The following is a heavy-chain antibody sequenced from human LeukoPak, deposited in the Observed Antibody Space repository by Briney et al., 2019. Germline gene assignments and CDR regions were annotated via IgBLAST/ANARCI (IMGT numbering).Heavy chain of an antibody. J-gene: IGHJ4*02. V-gene: IGHV1-2*02. CDR2: INPNSGST. D-gene: IGHD5-12*01. CDR3: ARDQPYSGYDLATREGDY. CDR1: GYTLTGYY. Sequence: ASVKDSCKASGYTLTGYYMHWVRQAPGQGLEWMGWINPNSGSTNYAQKFQGRVTMTRDTSISTAYMELSRLRSDDTAVYYCARDQPYSGYDLATREGDYWGRGTLVTVSS.